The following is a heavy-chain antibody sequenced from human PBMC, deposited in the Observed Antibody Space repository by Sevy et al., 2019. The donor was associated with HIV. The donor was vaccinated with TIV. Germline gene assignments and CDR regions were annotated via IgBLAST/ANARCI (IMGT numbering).Heavy chain of an antibody. CDR1: GGSISNSDSY. CDR2: IHYTGGT. Sequence: SETLSLTCTVSGGSISNSDSYWIWIRQPPGKGLEWIGYIHYTGGTYYNPFLKSRVAMSVDTSEKQFSLKLSSMTEADTAVYYCASKRGYNHGPFDYWGQGTLVTVSS. V-gene: IGHV4-30-4*02. CDR3: ASKRGYNHGPFDY. J-gene: IGHJ4*02. D-gene: IGHD5-12*01.